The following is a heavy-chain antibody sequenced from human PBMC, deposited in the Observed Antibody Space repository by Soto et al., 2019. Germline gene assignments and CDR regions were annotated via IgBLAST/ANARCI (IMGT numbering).Heavy chain of an antibody. CDR2: IWYDGSNK. J-gene: IGHJ5*02. V-gene: IGHV3-33*01. CDR3: ARDYDSSGYGWFDP. CDR1: GFTFSSYG. D-gene: IGHD3-22*01. Sequence: PGGSLRLSCAASGFTFSSYGMHWVRQAPGKGLEWVAVIWYDGSNKYYADSVEGRFTISRDNSKNTLYLQMNSLRAEDTAVYYCARDYDSSGYGWFDPWGQGTLVTVSS.